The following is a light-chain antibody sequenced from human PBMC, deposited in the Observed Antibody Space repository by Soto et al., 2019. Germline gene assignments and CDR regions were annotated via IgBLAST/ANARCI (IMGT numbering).Light chain of an antibody. CDR2: AAS. CDR1: QGIGND. Sequence: AIQMTQSPSSLSASVGDRVNITCQASQGIGNDLGWYQQKPGKAPKLLIYAASNLPSGVPSRFSGSGSGTDFTLTISGLQPDDFATYYCLQDSNYPLTFGGGTKVDIK. V-gene: IGKV1-6*01. J-gene: IGKJ4*01. CDR3: LQDSNYPLT.